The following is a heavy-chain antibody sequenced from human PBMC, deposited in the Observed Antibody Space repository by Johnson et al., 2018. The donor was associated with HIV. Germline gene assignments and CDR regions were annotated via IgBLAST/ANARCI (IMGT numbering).Heavy chain of an antibody. J-gene: IGHJ3*02. Sequence: QVQLVESGGGVVQPGRSLRLSCAASGFTFSSYAMHWVRQAAGTGLEWVAVIWYDGSNTYYGDNVTGRLTISRDNSKNTMYLQMNSLRDEDTAVYYCAKAGSGGSTARNGFDMWGQGTMVTVSS. D-gene: IGHD1-26*01. CDR2: IWYDGSNT. V-gene: IGHV3-33*03. CDR1: GFTFSSYA. CDR3: AKAGSGGSTARNGFDM.